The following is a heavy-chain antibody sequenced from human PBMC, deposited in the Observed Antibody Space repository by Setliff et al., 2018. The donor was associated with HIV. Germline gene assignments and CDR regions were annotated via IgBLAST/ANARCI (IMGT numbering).Heavy chain of an antibody. D-gene: IGHD6-19*01. J-gene: IGHJ4*02. V-gene: IGHV4-4*08. CDR1: GGSMSSYY. CDR3: AQDGVVAGTGY. Sequence: SETLSLTCTVSGGSMSSYYWSWIRQPPGKGLEWIGHIYTSGSTNYNPSLKSRVTISVDTSKNQFSLKLSSVTAADTAVYYCAQDGVVAGTGYWGQGTLVTVSS. CDR2: IYTSGST.